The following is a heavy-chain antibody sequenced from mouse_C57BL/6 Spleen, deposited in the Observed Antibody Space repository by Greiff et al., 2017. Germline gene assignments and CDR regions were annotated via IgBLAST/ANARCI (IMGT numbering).Heavy chain of an antibody. CDR1: GFSLTSYG. CDR2: IWNGGST. V-gene: IGHV2-5*01. Sequence: QVQLKESGPGLVQPSQSLSITCTVSGFSLTSYGVHWVRQSPGKGLEWLGVIWNGGSTDYNAAFMSRLSITKDNSKSQVFFKMNSLQADDTAIYYCAKNSPFYYAMDYWGQGTSVTVSS. CDR3: AKNSPFYYAMDY. J-gene: IGHJ4*01.